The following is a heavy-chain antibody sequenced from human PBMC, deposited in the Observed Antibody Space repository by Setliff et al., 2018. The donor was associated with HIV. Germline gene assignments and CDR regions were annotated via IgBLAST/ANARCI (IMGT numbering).Heavy chain of an antibody. CDR1: GFSLSNSD. J-gene: IGHJ3*02. CDR3: AKDLXVRGXGFKGASAI. V-gene: IGHV3-23*01. D-gene: IGHD5-12*01. Sequence: LRLSCAASGFSLSNSDVNGXXXAPGKGLEWVSSLSGGFAYFANSVKGRFRLTKDDSKEILYLEMDSVRADDSALYYCAKDLXVRGXGFKGASAIWGQGTKVTVSS. CDR2: LSGGFA.